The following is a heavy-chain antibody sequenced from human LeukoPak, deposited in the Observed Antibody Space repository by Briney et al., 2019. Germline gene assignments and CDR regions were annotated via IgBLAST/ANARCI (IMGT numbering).Heavy chain of an antibody. V-gene: IGHV3-9*01. CDR1: GFTFVDYA. J-gene: IGHJ4*02. CDR3: AKGKGYRYPVDY. Sequence: GGSLRLSCAASGFTFVDYAMPWVRQAPGKGLEWVPGISWNSGAIDYADSVKGRFTISRDNAKSSLYLQMNSLRPEDTALYYCAKGKGYRYPVDYWGQGTLVTVSS. D-gene: IGHD5-18*01. CDR2: ISWNSGAI.